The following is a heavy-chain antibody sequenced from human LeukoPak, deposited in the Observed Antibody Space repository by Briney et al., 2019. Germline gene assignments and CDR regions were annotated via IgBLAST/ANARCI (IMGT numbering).Heavy chain of an antibody. V-gene: IGHV3-23*01. J-gene: IGHJ4*02. CDR3: AKDGGLWVSAHWGDS. Sequence: GGSLRLSCAASGFTFNTYVMSWVRQTPGKGLQWVSSIKSGGGTDYADSVKGRFTVSRDNSKNTLFLQMNSLRAEDTAVYYCAKDGGLWVSAHWGDSWGRGTLVTVSS. CDR1: GFTFNTYV. CDR2: IKSGGGT. D-gene: IGHD7-27*01.